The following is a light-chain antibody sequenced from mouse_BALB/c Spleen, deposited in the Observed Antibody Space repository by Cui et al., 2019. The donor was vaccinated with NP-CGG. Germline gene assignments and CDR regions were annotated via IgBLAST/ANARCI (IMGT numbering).Light chain of an antibody. CDR2: GTN. Sequence: QAVVTHESALTTSPGKTVTPTCSSSTGAVTTTNYANWVQEKTDHLFTGLIGGTNNRAPGVPARFSGSLIGDKAALTITGAQTEDEAIYFCALWYSNHWVFGGGTKLTVL. J-gene: IGLJ1*01. V-gene: IGLV1*01. CDR1: TGAVTTTNY. CDR3: ALWYSNHWV.